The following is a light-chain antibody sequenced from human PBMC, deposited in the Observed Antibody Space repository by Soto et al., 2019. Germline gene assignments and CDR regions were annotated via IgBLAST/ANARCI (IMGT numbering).Light chain of an antibody. Sequence: EIVMTQSPATLSVSPGDRATLSCRASQNIYSNVAWYQQRPGQAPRLLIYRASTRATGIPARFSGSGSGTEFTLTSSSLQSDDFTVYSCLQYHNLWAFGQGTKVDIK. V-gene: IGKV3-15*01. CDR1: QNIYSN. J-gene: IGKJ1*01. CDR3: LQYHNLWA. CDR2: RAS.